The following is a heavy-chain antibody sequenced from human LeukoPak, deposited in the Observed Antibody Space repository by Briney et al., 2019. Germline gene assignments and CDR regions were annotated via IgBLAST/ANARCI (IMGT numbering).Heavy chain of an antibody. D-gene: IGHD6-6*01. V-gene: IGHV4-34*01. CDR1: GGSFSGYY. Sequence: PSETLSLTCAVYGGSFSGYYWSWIRQPPGKGLEWIGEINHSGSTNYNPSLKSRVTISVDTSQNQFSLKLSSVTAADTAVYYCARHSLYSSSSLDYWGQGTLVTVSS. CDR3: ARHSLYSSSSLDY. J-gene: IGHJ4*02. CDR2: INHSGST.